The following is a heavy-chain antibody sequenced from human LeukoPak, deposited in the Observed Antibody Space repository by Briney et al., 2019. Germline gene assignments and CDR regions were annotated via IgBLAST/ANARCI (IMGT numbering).Heavy chain of an antibody. CDR2: ISGSGGST. CDR3: AKRRVGATRGGEVDY. V-gene: IGHV3-23*01. J-gene: IGHJ4*02. Sequence: GGSLRLSCAASGFTFSSYAMSWVRQAPGKGLEWVSAISGSGGSTYYADSVKGRFTISRDKSKNTLYLQMNSLRAEDTAVYYCAKRRVGATRGGEVDYWGQGTLVTVSS. D-gene: IGHD1-26*01. CDR1: GFTFSSYA.